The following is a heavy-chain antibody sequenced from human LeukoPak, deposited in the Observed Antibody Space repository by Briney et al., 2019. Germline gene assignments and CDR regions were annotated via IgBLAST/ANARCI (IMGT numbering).Heavy chain of an antibody. CDR2: IIPILDIA. Sequence: ASVKVSCKASGGTFSSYAISWVRQAPGQGLEWMGRIIPILDIANYAQNFQGRVTITADRSSSTAYMELSGLRSADTAVYYCARSYQLLLNWFDPWGQGTLVTVSS. CDR3: ARSYQLLLNWFDP. CDR1: GGTFSSYA. V-gene: IGHV1-69*04. J-gene: IGHJ5*02. D-gene: IGHD2-2*01.